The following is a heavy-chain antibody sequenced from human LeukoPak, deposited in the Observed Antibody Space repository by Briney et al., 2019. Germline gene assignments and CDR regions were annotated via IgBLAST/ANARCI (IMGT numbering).Heavy chain of an antibody. CDR2: IIPIFGTA. CDR3: AREGSGAAFDI. V-gene: IGHV1-69*13. J-gene: IGHJ3*02. CDR1: GYTFTNYY. Sequence: GASVKVSCKASGYTFTNYYMHWVRQAPGQGLEWMGGIIPIFGTANYAQKFQGRVTITADESTSTAYMELSSLRSEDTAVYYCAREGSGAAFDIWGQGTMVTVSS. D-gene: IGHD3-10*01.